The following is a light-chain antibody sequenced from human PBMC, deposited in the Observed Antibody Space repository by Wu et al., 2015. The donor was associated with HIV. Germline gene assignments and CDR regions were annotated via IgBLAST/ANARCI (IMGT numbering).Light chain of an antibody. Sequence: EIVLAQSPGTLSLSPGERATLSCRASQSVGSNYLAWYQQKPGQAPRLVIYGVSSRATGIPDRFSGSGSGTDFTLTISRLEPEDFAVYYCQQYDTSPPWTLGQGTKVEIK. CDR1: QSVGSNY. V-gene: IGKV3-20*01. J-gene: IGKJ1*01. CDR3: QQYDTSPPWT. CDR2: GVS.